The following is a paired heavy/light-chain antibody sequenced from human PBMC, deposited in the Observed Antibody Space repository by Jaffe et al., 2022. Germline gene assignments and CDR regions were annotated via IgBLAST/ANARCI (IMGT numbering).Heavy chain of an antibody. CDR3: ARDSPTLYGSGMRP. CDR1: GFTLSSYE. J-gene: IGHJ5*02. V-gene: IGHV3-48*03. D-gene: IGHD3-10*01. CDR2: ISSSGSTI. Sequence: EVQLVESGGGLVQPGGSLRLSCAASGFTLSSYEMNWVRQGPGKGLEWVSYISSSGSTIYYADSVKGRFTISRDNAKDSLYLQMNSLRAEDTAVYYCARDSPTLYGSGMRPWGQGTLVTVSS.
Light chain of an antibody. J-gene: IGLJ1*01. Sequence: QSALTQPASVSGSPGQSITISCTGTSSDVGGYNYVSWYQQYPGKAPKLMIYDVSNRPSGVSNRFSGSKSGNTASLIISGLQAEDEADYYCSSYTSSSTRVFGTGTKVTVL. CDR2: DVS. CDR1: SSDVGGYNY. CDR3: SSYTSSSTRV. V-gene: IGLV2-14*03.